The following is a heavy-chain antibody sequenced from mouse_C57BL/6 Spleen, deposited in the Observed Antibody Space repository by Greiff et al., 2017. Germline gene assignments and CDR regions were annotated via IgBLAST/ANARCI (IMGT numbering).Heavy chain of an antibody. Sequence: LVESGAELVRPGASVKLSCTASGFNIKDDYMHWVKQRPEQGLEWIGWIDPENGDTEYASKFQGKATITADTSSNTAYLQLSSLTSEDTAVYYCTTPSNYFDYWGQGTTLTVSS. CDR3: TTPSNYFDY. D-gene: IGHD2-10*02. J-gene: IGHJ2*01. CDR2: IDPENGDT. V-gene: IGHV14-4*01. CDR1: GFNIKDDY.